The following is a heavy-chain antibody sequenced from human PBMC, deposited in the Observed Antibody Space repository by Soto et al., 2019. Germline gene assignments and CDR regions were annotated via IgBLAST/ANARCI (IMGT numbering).Heavy chain of an antibody. CDR3: ARNYDILAGYYNELRWFDS. CDR2: ISAYNGNT. J-gene: IGHJ5*01. Sequence: ASVKVSCKASGYTFTSYGISWVRQAPGQGLEWMGWISAYNGNTNYAQKLQGRVTMTTDTSTSTAYMELRSLRSDDTAVYYCARNYDILAGYYNELRWFDSWGQGTLVTVSS. CDR1: GYTFTSYG. D-gene: IGHD3-9*01. V-gene: IGHV1-18*01.